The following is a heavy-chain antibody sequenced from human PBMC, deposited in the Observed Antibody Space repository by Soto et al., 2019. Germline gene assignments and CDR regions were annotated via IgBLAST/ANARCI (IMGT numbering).Heavy chain of an antibody. J-gene: IGHJ4*02. CDR2: IYYSGST. CDR3: ARHSGSSDINFDY. CDR1: GGSISSYY. V-gene: IGHV4-59*08. Sequence: SETLSLTCTVSGGSISSYYWSWIRQPPGKGLEWIGYIYYSGSTNYNPSLKSRVTISVDTSKNQFSLKLSSVAAADTAVYYCARHSGSSDINFDYWGQGTLVTVSS. D-gene: IGHD6-6*01.